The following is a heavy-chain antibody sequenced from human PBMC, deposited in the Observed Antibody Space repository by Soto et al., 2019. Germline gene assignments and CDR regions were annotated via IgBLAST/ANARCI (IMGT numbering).Heavy chain of an antibody. Sequence: PGGSLRLSCADSGFTFSSYDMHWVRQATGKGLEWVSAIGTAGDTYYPGSVKGRFTISRENAKNSLYLQMNSLRAGDTAVYYCVRDDVVVGIDSWGLGTLVTVSS. V-gene: IGHV3-13*01. CDR3: VRDDVVVGIDS. J-gene: IGHJ4*02. CDR2: IGTAGDT. CDR1: GFTFSSYD. D-gene: IGHD1-26*01.